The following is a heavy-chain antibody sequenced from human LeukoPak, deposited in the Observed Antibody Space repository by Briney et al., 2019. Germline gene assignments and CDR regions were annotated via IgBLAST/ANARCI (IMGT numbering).Heavy chain of an antibody. V-gene: IGHV3-7*01. D-gene: IGHD6-13*01. J-gene: IGHJ3*01. CDR2: IKEDGSEK. CDR3: ARAYSSSWYDAFDL. CDR1: GFIFSDYW. Sequence: GSLRLSCAASGFIFSDYWMSWVRQAPGKGLEWVANIKEDGSEKYYVDSVKGRFTISRDNAKKSLYLQMNSLRAEDTAVYYCARAYSSSWYDAFDLWGQGTMVTVSS.